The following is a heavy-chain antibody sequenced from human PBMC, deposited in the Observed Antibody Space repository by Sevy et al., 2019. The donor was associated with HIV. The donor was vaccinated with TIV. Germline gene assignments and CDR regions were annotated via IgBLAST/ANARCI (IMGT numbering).Heavy chain of an antibody. V-gene: IGHV3-23*01. J-gene: IGHJ5*02. CDR1: GFRFGSYA. D-gene: IGHD3-10*01. CDR3: VKGGVYSPSANWFGP. Sequence: GGSLRLSCAASGFRFGSYAMTWVRQSPGMGLEWVSSLSESGGQTHYAEAVKGRFPISRDNSKDTLYLQMISLRAEDAGVYYCVKGGVYSPSANWFGPWGQGNLVTVSS. CDR2: LSESGGQT.